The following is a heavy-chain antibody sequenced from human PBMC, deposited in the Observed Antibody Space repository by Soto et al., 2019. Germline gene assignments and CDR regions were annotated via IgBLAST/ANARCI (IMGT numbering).Heavy chain of an antibody. CDR3: ARGSLRGSSWYPWFDP. Sequence: SETLSLTCTVSGGSISGYYWSWIRQPPGKGLEWIGYIYYSGSTYYNPSLKSRVTISVDTSKNQFSLKLSSVTAADTAVYYCARGSLRGSSWYPWFDPWGQGTLVTVSS. CDR1: GGSISGYY. J-gene: IGHJ5*02. V-gene: IGHV4-59*12. D-gene: IGHD6-13*01. CDR2: IYYSGST.